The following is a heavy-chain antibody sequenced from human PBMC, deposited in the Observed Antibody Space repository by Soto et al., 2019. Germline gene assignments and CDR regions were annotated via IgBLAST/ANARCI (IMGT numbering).Heavy chain of an antibody. CDR3: ANPRKSGDSDFGDN. V-gene: IGHV3-23*01. Sequence: EVQLLESGGDLVQPGGSLRLSCVGSGFTFSNYVMSWVRQAPGKGLEWVSAISGRGGSTYYADSVKGRFTISRDNSKNTLYLQMNSLRDEDTAVYYCANPRKSGDSDFGDNWGQGTLVTVSS. J-gene: IGHJ4*02. CDR1: GFTFSNYV. D-gene: IGHD5-12*01. CDR2: ISGRGGST.